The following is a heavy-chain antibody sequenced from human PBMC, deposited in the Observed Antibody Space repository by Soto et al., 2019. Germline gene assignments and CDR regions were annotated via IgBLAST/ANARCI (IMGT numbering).Heavy chain of an antibody. J-gene: IGHJ3*02. CDR1: DYTFSNYG. V-gene: IGHV1-18*01. CDR2: ISAYNGHT. Sequence: VSVKVSCKASDYTFSNYGSCWVRQAPGQGLEWMGWISAYNGHTDYAQNLQGRVTMTTDTSTSTAYMELRSLRSDDTAVYYCARVVDAFDIWGQGTMVTVSS. CDR3: ARVVDAFDI.